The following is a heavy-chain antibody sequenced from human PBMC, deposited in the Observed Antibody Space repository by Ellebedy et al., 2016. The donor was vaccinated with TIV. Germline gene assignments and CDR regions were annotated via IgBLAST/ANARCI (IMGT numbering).Heavy chain of an antibody. CDR2: INHSGNT. D-gene: IGHD1-14*01. V-gene: IGHV4-34*01. CDR1: GGSFSGYY. J-gene: IGHJ5*02. Sequence: MPSETLSLTCAVYGGSFSGYYWSWIRQPPGKGLEWIGEINHSGNTNYNPSLESRVTISIDTSKNQFSLKLSSVTAADTAVYYCAREAGGSPRSWFDPWGQGTLVTVSS. CDR3: AREAGGSPRSWFDP.